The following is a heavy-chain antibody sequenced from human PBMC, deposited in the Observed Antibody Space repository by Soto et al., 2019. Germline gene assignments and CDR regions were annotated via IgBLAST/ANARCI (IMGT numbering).Heavy chain of an antibody. CDR3: VRHDCISSSCYYYYYYGMDV. V-gene: IGHV1-3*01. CDR1: GYTFTNYA. D-gene: IGHD2-2*01. CDR2: INAGNGNT. Sequence: ASVKVSCKASGYTFTNYAMYWVRQAPGQRLEWMGWINAGNGNTNYAQKFQGRVTITADESTSTAYMELSSLRSEDTAVYYCVRHDCISSSCYYYYYYGMDVWGQGTTVTVSS. J-gene: IGHJ6*02.